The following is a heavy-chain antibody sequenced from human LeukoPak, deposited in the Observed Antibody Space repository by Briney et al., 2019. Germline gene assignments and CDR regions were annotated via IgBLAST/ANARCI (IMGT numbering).Heavy chain of an antibody. CDR2: ISSSSSTV. D-gene: IGHD6-19*01. V-gene: IGHV3-48*02. CDR1: GFTFSRYS. CDR3: AKGTSVAGTIFGY. J-gene: IGHJ4*02. Sequence: GGSLRLSCAASGFTFSRYSMNWVRQAPGKGLEWVSYISSSSSTVYYADSLKGRFTISRDNAKNSLYLQMNSLRDEDTAVYYCAKGTSVAGTIFGYWGQGTLVTVSS.